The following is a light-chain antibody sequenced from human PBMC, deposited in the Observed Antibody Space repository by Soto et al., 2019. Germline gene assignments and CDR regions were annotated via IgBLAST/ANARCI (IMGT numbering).Light chain of an antibody. Sequence: QSVLTQPPSASGTPGQRVPISCSGSSSNIESNTVNWYQQLPGPAPKLLIYSNNQRPSGVPDRFSGSKSGTSASLAISGLQSEDEADYYCAAWDDSLNGHYVFGTGTKVTVL. V-gene: IGLV1-44*01. CDR1: SSNIESNT. CDR2: SNN. J-gene: IGLJ1*01. CDR3: AAWDDSLNGHYV.